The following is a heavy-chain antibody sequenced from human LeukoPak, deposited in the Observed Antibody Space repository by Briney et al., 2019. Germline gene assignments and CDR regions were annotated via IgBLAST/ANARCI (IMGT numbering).Heavy chain of an antibody. J-gene: IGHJ4*02. D-gene: IGHD3-9*01. CDR3: ARAKVTYYDILTGYSFDY. Sequence: SVNVSCKASGGTFSSYAISWVRQAPGQGLEWMGGIIPIFGTANYAQKFQGRVTITADKSTSTAYMELSSLRSEDTAVYYCARAKVTYYDILTGYSFDYWGQGTLVTVSS. V-gene: IGHV1-69*06. CDR1: GGTFSSYA. CDR2: IIPIFGTA.